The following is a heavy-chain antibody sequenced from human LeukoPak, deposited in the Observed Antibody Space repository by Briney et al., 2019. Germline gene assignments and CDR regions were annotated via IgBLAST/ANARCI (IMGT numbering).Heavy chain of an antibody. D-gene: IGHD2-21*01. V-gene: IGHV3-7*01. CDR1: GYRFSNNW. J-gene: IGHJ3*01. CDR2: IKQDGSEK. CDR3: ARDRVGDSDAFGV. Sequence: GGSLRLSCAASGYRFSNNWMSWVRQAPGKGLEWVVNIKQDGSEKYYVDSVKGRFTISRDNAKSSLYLQMSSLRAEDTAIYYCARDRVGDSDAFGVWGQGTVVTVSS.